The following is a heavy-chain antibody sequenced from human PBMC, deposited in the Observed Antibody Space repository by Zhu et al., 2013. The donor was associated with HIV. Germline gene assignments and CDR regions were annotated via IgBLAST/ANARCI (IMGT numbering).Heavy chain of an antibody. CDR3: AYLPLYGSGSYHGWFDP. J-gene: IGHJ5*02. CDR2: FDIEQGET. D-gene: IGHD3-10*01. CDR1: GYTLTELS. V-gene: IGHV1-24*01. Sequence: QVQLVQSGAEVRKPGASVRLSCKVSGYTLTELSMHWVRQAPGRGLEWVGGFDIEQGETIYAQKFQDRVTLTEDTSTDTAFMELTSLRSEDTAVYYCAYLPLYGSGSYHGWFDPWGQGTLVTVSS.